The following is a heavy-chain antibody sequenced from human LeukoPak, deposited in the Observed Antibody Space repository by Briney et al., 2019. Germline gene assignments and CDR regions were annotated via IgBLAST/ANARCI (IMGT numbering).Heavy chain of an antibody. V-gene: IGHV4-39*01. CDR3: ASLDTMIVVVNY. CDR2: IYYSGST. Sequence: PSETLSLTCTVSGGSISSSSYYWGWIRQPPGKGLEWIGSIYYSGSTYYNPSLKSQVTISVDTSKNQFSLKLSSVTAADTAVYYCASLDTMIVVVNYWGQGTPVTVSS. D-gene: IGHD3-22*01. J-gene: IGHJ4*02. CDR1: GGSISSSSYY.